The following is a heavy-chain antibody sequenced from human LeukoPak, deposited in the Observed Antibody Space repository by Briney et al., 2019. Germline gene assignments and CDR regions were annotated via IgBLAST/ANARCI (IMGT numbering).Heavy chain of an antibody. J-gene: IGHJ3*02. CDR1: GFTFSNYA. CDR2: ISGSGGST. Sequence: GGSLRLSCAASGFTFSNYAMNWVRQAPGKGLEWVSGISGSGGSTYYADSVKGRFTISRDNSKNPLYLQMNSLRAEDTAVYYCARRERQCPHDAFDIWGQGTMVTVSS. D-gene: IGHD1-1*01. CDR3: ARRERQCPHDAFDI. V-gene: IGHV3-23*01.